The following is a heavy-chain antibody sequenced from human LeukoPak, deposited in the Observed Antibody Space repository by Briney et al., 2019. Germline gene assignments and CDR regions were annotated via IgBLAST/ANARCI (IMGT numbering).Heavy chain of an antibody. Sequence: SETLSLTCTVSGGSVSSGSYYWSWIRQPPGKGLEWIGYIYYSGSTNYNPSLKSRVTISVDTSKNQFSLKLSSVTAADTALDYWARGGRYCSGGSCYSSAFDIWGQGTMVTVSS. J-gene: IGHJ3*02. V-gene: IGHV4-61*01. CDR2: IYYSGST. CDR3: ARGGRYCSGGSCYSSAFDI. D-gene: IGHD2-15*01. CDR1: GGSVSSGSYY.